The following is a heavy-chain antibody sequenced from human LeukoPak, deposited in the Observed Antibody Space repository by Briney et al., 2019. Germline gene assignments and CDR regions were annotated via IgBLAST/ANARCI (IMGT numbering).Heavy chain of an antibody. CDR2: IYDSGST. CDR1: GGSIRSSYYY. Sequence: SETLSLTCTVSGGSIRSSYYYWGWIRQPPGKGLEWIGSIYDSGSTYYNPSLKSRVTISVDTSKNQFSLKLNSVTAADTAVYYCARDPGGYFDYWGQGTLVTVSS. J-gene: IGHJ4*02. V-gene: IGHV4-39*02. CDR3: ARDPGGYFDY.